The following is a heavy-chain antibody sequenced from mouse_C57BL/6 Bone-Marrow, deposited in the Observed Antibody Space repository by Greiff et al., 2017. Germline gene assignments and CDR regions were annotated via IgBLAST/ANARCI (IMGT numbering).Heavy chain of an antibody. Sequence: EVKLQQSGPELVKPGASVKIPCKASGYTFTDYNMDWVKQSHGKSLEWIGDINPNNGGTIYNQKFKGKATLTVDKSSSTAYMELRSLTSEDTAVYYCARHYYYGSSLYYFDYWGQGTTLTVSS. J-gene: IGHJ2*01. D-gene: IGHD1-1*01. CDR1: GYTFTDYN. CDR2: INPNNGGT. CDR3: ARHYYYGSSLYYFDY. V-gene: IGHV1-18*01.